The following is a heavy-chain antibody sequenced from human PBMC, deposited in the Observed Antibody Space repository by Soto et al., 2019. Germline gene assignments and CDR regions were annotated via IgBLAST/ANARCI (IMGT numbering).Heavy chain of an antibody. V-gene: IGHV2-5*02. CDR2: IYWDDDK. Sequence: QITLKESGPTLVKPTQTLTLTCTFSGFSLSTSGVGVGWIRQPPGKALEWLALIYWDDDKRYSPSLKSRLTITKDNSKNQVVLTMTNMDPVDTATYYCAHRGSSSWYPSPLAVAGPYYFDYWGQGTLVTVSS. J-gene: IGHJ4*02. D-gene: IGHD6-13*01. CDR1: GFSLSTSGVG. CDR3: AHRGSSSWYPSPLAVAGPYYFDY.